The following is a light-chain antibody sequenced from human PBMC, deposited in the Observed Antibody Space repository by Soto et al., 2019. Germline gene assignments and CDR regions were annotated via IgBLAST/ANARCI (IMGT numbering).Light chain of an antibody. CDR3: SSDAGSIL. CDR1: SSDVGGYNY. J-gene: IGLJ2*01. CDR2: EVS. Sequence: QSVLTQHPSASGSPGQSVTISCTGTSSDVGGYNYVSWYQQHPGKAPKLMIYEVSKRPSGVPDRFSGSKSGNTASLTVSGLQAEDEADYYCSSDAGSILFGGGTKLTVL. V-gene: IGLV2-8*01.